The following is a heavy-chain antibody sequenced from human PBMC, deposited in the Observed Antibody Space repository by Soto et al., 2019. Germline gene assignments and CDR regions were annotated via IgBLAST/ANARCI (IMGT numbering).Heavy chain of an antibody. J-gene: IGHJ4*02. CDR1: GFTFSDFG. Sequence: QVLLVESGGGVVQPERSLRLSCATSGFTFSDFGMHWVRQAPGKGLEWVATISGDGSDKYYAGAVRGRFTISRDKSKNALYLQMNSLRTDDTAVYYCVRGTAVALQHFANWGEGTVVSGSS. CDR2: ISGDGSDK. D-gene: IGHD6-19*01. V-gene: IGHV3-30*03. CDR3: VRGTAVALQHFAN.